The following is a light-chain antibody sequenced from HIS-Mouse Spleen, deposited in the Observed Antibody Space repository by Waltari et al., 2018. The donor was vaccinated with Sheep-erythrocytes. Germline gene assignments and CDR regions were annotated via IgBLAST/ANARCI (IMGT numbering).Light chain of an antibody. CDR2: DAS. CDR1: QSVSSY. V-gene: IGKV3-11*01. J-gene: IGKJ2*01. CDR3: QQRSNWYT. Sequence: EIVLTQSPATLSSSPGERATLPCRASQSVSSYLAWYQQKPSQAPRLLIYDASNRATGIPARFSGSGSRTDFTLTISSLEPEDFAVYCCQQRSNWYTFGQGTKLEIK.